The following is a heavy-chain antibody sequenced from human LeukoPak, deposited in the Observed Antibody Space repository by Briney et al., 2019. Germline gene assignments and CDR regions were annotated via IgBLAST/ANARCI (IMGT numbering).Heavy chain of an antibody. CDR3: AKAPVTTCSGAYCYPFDY. CDR1: GFTFRSYE. Sequence: GGSLRLSCEDSGFTFRSYEMNWVRQAPGKGLEWVSAISVSGNTYHADSVKGRFTISRDSSKNTLYLQMNRLRAEDAAVYYCAKAPVTTCSGAYCYPFDYWGQGTLVTVSS. D-gene: IGHD2-21*01. J-gene: IGHJ4*02. CDR2: ISVSGNT. V-gene: IGHV3-23*01.